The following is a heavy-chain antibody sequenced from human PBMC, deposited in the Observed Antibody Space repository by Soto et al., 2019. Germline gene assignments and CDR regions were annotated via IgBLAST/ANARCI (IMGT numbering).Heavy chain of an antibody. Sequence: GGSLRLSCAASGFTFSSYDMHWVRQATGKGLEWVSAIGTAGDTYYPGSVKGRFTISRENAKNSLYLQMNSLRAGDTAVYYCARAPPLGYGDYDCYFDYWGQGTLVTVSS. CDR3: ARAPPLGYGDYDCYFDY. CDR2: IGTAGDT. J-gene: IGHJ4*02. D-gene: IGHD4-17*01. V-gene: IGHV3-13*01. CDR1: GFTFSSYD.